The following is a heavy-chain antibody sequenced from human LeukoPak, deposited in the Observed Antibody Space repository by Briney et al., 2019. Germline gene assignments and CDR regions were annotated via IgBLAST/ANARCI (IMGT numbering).Heavy chain of an antibody. D-gene: IGHD5-12*01. J-gene: IGHJ4*02. CDR3: ARDRHKLVDIVAGILDY. V-gene: IGHV4-39*07. CDR2: IYYSGST. CDR1: GGSISSSSYY. Sequence: SETLSLTCTVSGGSISSSSYYWGWIRQPPGKGLEWIGSIYYSGSTYHNPSLKSRLTISVDTSKNQFSLRLSSVTAADTAVYYCARDRHKLVDIVAGILDYWGQGTLVTVSS.